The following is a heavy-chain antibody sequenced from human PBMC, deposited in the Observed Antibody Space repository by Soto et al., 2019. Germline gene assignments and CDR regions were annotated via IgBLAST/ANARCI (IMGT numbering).Heavy chain of an antibody. CDR3: TRGVGYDDSGSHNWLNS. D-gene: IGHD4-17*01. V-gene: IGHV1-3*01. J-gene: IGHJ5*01. CDR2: INAGSGNS. CDR1: GYIFTSYA. Sequence: ASVTVSRKASGYIFTSYAMHWVRQAPGQRLEWRGWINAGSGNSKYSQQFLGRVTITRDTSASTAYRKLSRLRSEDTAVYYCTRGVGYDDSGSHNWLNSWDQGPRVT.